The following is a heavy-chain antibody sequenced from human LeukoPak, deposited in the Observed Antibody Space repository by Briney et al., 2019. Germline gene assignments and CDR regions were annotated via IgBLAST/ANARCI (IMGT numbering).Heavy chain of an antibody. V-gene: IGHV4-30-2*01. CDR1: GGSISSGGYY. J-gene: IGHJ4*02. D-gene: IGHD1-26*01. Sequence: PSETLSLTCTVSGGSISSGGYYWSWIRQPPGKGLEWIGYIYHSGSTYYNPSLKSRVTISVDRSKNQFSLKLSSVTAADTAVYYCARADGSLNSIDYWGQGTLVTVSS. CDR2: IYHSGST. CDR3: ARADGSLNSIDY.